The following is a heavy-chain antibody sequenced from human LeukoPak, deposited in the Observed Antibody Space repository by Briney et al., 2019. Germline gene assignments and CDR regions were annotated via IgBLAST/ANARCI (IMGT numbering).Heavy chain of an antibody. V-gene: IGHV4-38-2*02. J-gene: IGHJ3*02. Sequence: SETLSLTCSVSGYSISSAYYWGWIRQPPGKRLEWIGAMYHSGSTNYNPSLKSRVTISVDTSKNQFSLQLRSFTAADTAVYYYARGVPPGFDSFDIWGQGTMVTVSS. CDR2: MYHSGST. CDR3: ARGVPPGFDSFDI. D-gene: IGHD3-10*01. CDR1: GYSISSAYY.